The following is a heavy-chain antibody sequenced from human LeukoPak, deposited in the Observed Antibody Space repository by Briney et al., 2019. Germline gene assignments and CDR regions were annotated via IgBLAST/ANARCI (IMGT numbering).Heavy chain of an antibody. CDR3: ARDYYDSSGYGSGGNYYYYGMDV. CDR1: GFTFSSYS. Sequence: PGGSLRLSRAASGFTFSSYSMNWVRQAPGKGLEWVSSISSSSSYIYYADSVKGRFTISRDNAKNSLYLQMNSLRAEDTAVYYCARDYYDSSGYGSGGNYYYYGMDVWGQGTTVTVSS. D-gene: IGHD3-22*01. CDR2: ISSSSSYI. V-gene: IGHV3-21*01. J-gene: IGHJ6*02.